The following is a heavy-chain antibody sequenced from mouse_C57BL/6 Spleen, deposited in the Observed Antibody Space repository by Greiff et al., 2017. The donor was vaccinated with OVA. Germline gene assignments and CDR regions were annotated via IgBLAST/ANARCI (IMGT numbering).Heavy chain of an antibody. Sequence: QVQLQQPGAELVKPGASVKLSCKASGYTFTSYWMHWVKQRPGRGLAWIGRIDPNSGGTKYNEKFKGKATLTVDKPSSTADMQHSSLTSEDATVYYCASHCSNYVAFAYWGQGTLVTVSA. J-gene: IGHJ3*01. CDR3: ASHCSNYVAFAY. CDR1: GYTFTSYW. V-gene: IGHV1-72*01. D-gene: IGHD2-5*01. CDR2: IDPNSGGT.